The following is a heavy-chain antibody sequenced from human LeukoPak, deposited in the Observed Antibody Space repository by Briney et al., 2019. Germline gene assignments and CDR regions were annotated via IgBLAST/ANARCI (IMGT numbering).Heavy chain of an antibody. Sequence: PGGSLRLSCAASGFTFSNYEMNWVRQAPGKGLEWVSYISSSSGVTIYYADSVKGRFTISRDNAKNSLYLQMDSLRGGDTAVYYCASGRGRRMDVWGQGTTVTVSS. V-gene: IGHV3-48*03. CDR3: ASGRGRRMDV. CDR2: ISSSSGVTI. D-gene: IGHD1-1*01. CDR1: GFTFSNYE. J-gene: IGHJ6*02.